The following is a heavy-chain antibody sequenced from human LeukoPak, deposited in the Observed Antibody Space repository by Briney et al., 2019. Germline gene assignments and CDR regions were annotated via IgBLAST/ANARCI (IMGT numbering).Heavy chain of an antibody. Sequence: PSETLSLTCTVSGGSISSSSYYWGWIRQPPGKGLEWIGSIYYSGNTYYNASLKSRVTISVDTSKNQFSLKLSSVTAADTAVYYCARHSSGSYRVDYWGQGTLVTVSS. D-gene: IGHD1-26*01. J-gene: IGHJ4*02. CDR3: ARHSSGSYRVDY. CDR1: GGSISSSSYY. V-gene: IGHV4-39*01. CDR2: IYYSGNT.